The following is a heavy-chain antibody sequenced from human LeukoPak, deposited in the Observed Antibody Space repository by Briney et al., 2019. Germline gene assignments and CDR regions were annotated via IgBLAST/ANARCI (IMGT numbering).Heavy chain of an antibody. V-gene: IGHV4-61*02. CDR1: GASISSGSYY. J-gene: IGHJ3*02. CDR3: AGAVAGYTDAFDI. Sequence: TLSLTCTVSGASISSGSYYWSWIRQPAGKGLEWIGRIYTSGGTNYNPSLKSRVTISVDTSKNQFSLKLSSVTAADTAVYYCAGAVAGYTDAFDIWGQGTMVTVSS. CDR2: IYTSGGT. D-gene: IGHD6-19*01.